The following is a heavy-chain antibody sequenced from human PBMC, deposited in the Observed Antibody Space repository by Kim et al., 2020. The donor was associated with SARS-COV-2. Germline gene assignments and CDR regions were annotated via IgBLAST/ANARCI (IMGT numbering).Heavy chain of an antibody. CDR2: FHSGST. J-gene: IGHJ4*02. CDR3: ARAYDS. Sequence: FHSGSTNSTPSLKSRITMSLDKSKNQFSLKLTSVTAADTAVYYCARAYDSWGQGTLVTVSS. V-gene: IGHV4-4*02.